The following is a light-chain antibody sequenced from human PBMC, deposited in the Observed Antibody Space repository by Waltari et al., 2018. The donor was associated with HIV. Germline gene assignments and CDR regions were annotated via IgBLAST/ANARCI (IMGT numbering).Light chain of an antibody. CDR1: DLQGQS. CDR3: QSTDNSGTHVV. Sequence: SYELTQPPSVSVSPGQTAEITCFGDDLQGQSGHWYQQKPGQAPVLVIYKDRKRPSGIPQRFSGSTSGTSVTLTIRGVQAEDEADYYCQSTDNSGTHVVFGGGTKLTVL. V-gene: IGLV3-25*03. J-gene: IGLJ2*01. CDR2: KDR.